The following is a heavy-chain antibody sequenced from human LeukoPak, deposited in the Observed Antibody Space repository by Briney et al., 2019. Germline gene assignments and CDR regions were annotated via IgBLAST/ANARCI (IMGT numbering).Heavy chain of an antibody. CDR2: IYDSGTT. Sequence: PSETLSLTCTVSGGSISSYYWHWIRQPPGKGLEWIGCIYDSGTTNYNPSLKGRVTIPGDTSKNQFSLKLSSVTAADTAVYFCARTGQQLVFASWGQGTLVTISS. CDR3: ARTGQQLVFAS. CDR1: GGSISSYY. D-gene: IGHD6-13*01. J-gene: IGHJ5*01. V-gene: IGHV4-59*01.